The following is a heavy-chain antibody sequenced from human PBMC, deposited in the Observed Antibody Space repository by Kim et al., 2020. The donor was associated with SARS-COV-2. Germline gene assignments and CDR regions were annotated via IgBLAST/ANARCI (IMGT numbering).Heavy chain of an antibody. J-gene: IGHJ2*01. Sequence: ASVKVSCKASGYTFTSYDINWVRQATGQGLEWMGWMNPNSGNTGYAQKFQGRVTMTRNTSISTAYMELSSLRSEDTAVYYCARVLLVGATETYWYFDLWGRGTLVTVSS. CDR2: MNPNSGNT. V-gene: IGHV1-8*01. CDR1: GYTFTSYD. D-gene: IGHD1-26*01. CDR3: ARVLLVGATETYWYFDL.